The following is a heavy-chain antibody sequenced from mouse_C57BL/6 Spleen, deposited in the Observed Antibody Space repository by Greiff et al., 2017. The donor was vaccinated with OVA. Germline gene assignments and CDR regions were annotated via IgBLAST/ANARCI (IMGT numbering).Heavy chain of an antibody. V-gene: IGHV1-15*01. CDR2: IDPETGGT. CDR1: GYTFTDYE. J-gene: IGHJ1*03. CDR3: SIYYSPDWYFDV. Sequence: QVQLQQSGAELVRPGASVTLSCKASGYTFTDYEMHWVKQTPVHGLEWIGAIDPETGGTAYNQKFKGKAILTADKSSSTAYMELRSLTSEDSAVYYCSIYYSPDWYFDVWGTGTTVTVSS. D-gene: IGHD1-1*01.